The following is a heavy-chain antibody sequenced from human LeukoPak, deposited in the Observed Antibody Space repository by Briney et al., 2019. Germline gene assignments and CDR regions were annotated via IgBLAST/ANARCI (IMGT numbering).Heavy chain of an antibody. J-gene: IGHJ4*02. CDR2: IRGSASGLGSGM. CDR3: ARDNNWGFDY. Sequence: PGGSLRLSCAASGFIFSDYSMNWVRQAPGKGLEWVSNIRGSASGLGSGMYYADSVKGRFTISRDDAKNSLYPQMSSLRAEDTAFYYCARDNNWGFDYWGQGALVTVSS. D-gene: IGHD7-27*01. V-gene: IGHV3-48*04. CDR1: GFIFSDYS.